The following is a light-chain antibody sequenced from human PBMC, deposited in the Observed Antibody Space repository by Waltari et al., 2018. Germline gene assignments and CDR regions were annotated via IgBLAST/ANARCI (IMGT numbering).Light chain of an antibody. J-gene: IGKJ2*01. CDR1: QSMLSRSNNNNY. CDR2: RAS. CDR3: QQYYSVPRT. Sequence: DIVMTQSPDSLAVSLGERATINCKASQSMLSRSNNNNYLALDHQKPGQPPKLLISRASTRKSGVPDRFSGSGSGTDFTLTINSLQPEDVAVYYCQQYYSVPRTFGQGTKLEIK. V-gene: IGKV4-1*01.